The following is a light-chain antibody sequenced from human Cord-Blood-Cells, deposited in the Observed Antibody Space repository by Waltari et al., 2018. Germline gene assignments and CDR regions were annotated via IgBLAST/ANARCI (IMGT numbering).Light chain of an antibody. CDR3: SSYTSSSTLLYV. Sequence: QSALTQPASVSGSPGQSLTISCTGTSSDVGGSNYFSWYQQNPGKAPKLMIYDVSNRPSGVSNRFSGSKSGNTASLTISGLQAEDEADYYCSSYTSSSTLLYVFGTGTKVTVL. J-gene: IGLJ1*01. CDR1: SSDVGGSNY. CDR2: DVS. V-gene: IGLV2-14*03.